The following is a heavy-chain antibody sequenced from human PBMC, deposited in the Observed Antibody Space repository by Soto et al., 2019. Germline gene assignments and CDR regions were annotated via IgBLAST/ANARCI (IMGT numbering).Heavy chain of an antibody. V-gene: IGHV3-7*01. Sequence: GESLKISCAASGFTFSSYWMSWVRQAPGKGLEWVANIKQDGSEKYYVDSVKGRFTISRDNAKNSLYLQMNSLRAEDTAVYYCARDQRVMITFGGIYYMDVWGKGTTVTVSS. CDR1: GFTFSSYW. J-gene: IGHJ6*03. D-gene: IGHD3-16*01. CDR2: IKQDGSEK. CDR3: ARDQRVMITFGGIYYMDV.